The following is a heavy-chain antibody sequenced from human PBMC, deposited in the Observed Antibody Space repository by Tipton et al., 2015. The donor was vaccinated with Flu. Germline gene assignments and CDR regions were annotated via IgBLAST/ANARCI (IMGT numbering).Heavy chain of an antibody. J-gene: IGHJ4*02. CDR2: INHSGST. CDR3: ARDSSGYSIFLDY. V-gene: IGHV4-34*01. D-gene: IGHD3-22*01. Sequence: TLSLTCAVYGGSFSGYYWSWIRQPPGKGLEWIGEINHSGSTNYNPSLKSRVTISVDTSKNQFSLKLSSATAADTAVYYCARDSSGYSIFLDYWGQGTLVTDTS. CDR1: GGSFSGYY.